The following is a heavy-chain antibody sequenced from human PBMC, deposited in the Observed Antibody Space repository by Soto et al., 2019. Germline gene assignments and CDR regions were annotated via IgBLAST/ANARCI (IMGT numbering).Heavy chain of an antibody. Sequence: GGSLRLSCAASGFTFSSYAMSWVRQAPGKGLEWVSAISGSGGSTYYADSVKGRFTISRDNSKNTLYLQMNSLRAEDTAVYYCAKLLGVIVIPAVHIDYWGQGNRVTVSS. CDR1: GFTFSSYA. CDR3: AKLLGVIVIPAVHIDY. J-gene: IGHJ4*02. V-gene: IGHV3-23*01. D-gene: IGHD3-16*02. CDR2: ISGSGGST.